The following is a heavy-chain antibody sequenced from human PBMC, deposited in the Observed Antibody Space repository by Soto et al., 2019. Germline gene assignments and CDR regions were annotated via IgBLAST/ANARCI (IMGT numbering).Heavy chain of an antibody. J-gene: IGHJ6*03. Sequence: ASVKVSCKASGYTFTSYGISWVRQAPGQGFEWMGWISAYNGNTNYAQRLQGRVTMTTDTSTSTAYMELRSLRSDDTAVYYCARLSGYDFDYYYYYMDVWGTGTTVTVSS. D-gene: IGHD5-12*01. V-gene: IGHV1-18*01. CDR3: ARLSGYDFDYYYYYMDV. CDR2: ISAYNGNT. CDR1: GYTFTSYG.